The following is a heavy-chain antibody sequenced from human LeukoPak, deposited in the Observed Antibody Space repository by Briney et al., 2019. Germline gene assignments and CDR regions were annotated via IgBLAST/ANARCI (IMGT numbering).Heavy chain of an antibody. CDR1: GFSLSTSGMC. J-gene: IGHJ4*02. D-gene: IGHD5-18*01. V-gene: IGHV2-70*11. Sequence: SGPALVKPTQTLTLTCTFSGFSLSTSGMCVSRIRQPPGKALEWLPRIDWDDDKYYSTSLKTRLTISQDTHKNQGVLTMTNMDPVDTATYYCARALCGYSYGYDYWGQGTLVTVSS. CDR3: ARALCGYSYGYDY. CDR2: IDWDDDK.